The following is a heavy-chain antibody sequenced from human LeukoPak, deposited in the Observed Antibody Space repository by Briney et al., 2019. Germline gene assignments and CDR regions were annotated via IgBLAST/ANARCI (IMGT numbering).Heavy chain of an antibody. J-gene: IGHJ6*03. CDR2: ISGSGGST. CDR3: AKDRRGHYDFWSGYINDYYYYYMDV. CDR1: GFTFSSYA. Sequence: PGGSLRLSCAASGFTFSSYAMSWVRQAPGKGLEWVSAISGSGGSTYYADSVKGRFTISRDNSKNTLYLQMNSLRAEDTAVYYCAKDRRGHYDFWSGYINDYYYYYMDVWGKGTTVTVSS. V-gene: IGHV3-23*01. D-gene: IGHD3-3*01.